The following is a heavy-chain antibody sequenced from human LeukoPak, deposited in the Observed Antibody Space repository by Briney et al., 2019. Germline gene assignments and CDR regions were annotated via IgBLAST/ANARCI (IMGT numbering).Heavy chain of an antibody. J-gene: IGHJ6*02. Sequence: SETLSLTCAVSGGSISSSNWWSWVRQPPGKGLEWIGEIYHSGSTNYNPSLKSRVTISVDKSKNQFSLKVSSVTAADTAVYYCARGGGYENYYYYYGMDVWGQGTTVTVSS. V-gene: IGHV4-4*02. CDR3: ARGGGYENYYYYYGMDV. CDR2: IYHSGST. D-gene: IGHD5-12*01. CDR1: GGSISSSNW.